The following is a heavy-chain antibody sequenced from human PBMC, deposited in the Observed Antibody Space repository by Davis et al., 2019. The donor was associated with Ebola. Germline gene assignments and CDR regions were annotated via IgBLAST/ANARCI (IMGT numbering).Heavy chain of an antibody. J-gene: IGHJ3*02. CDR1: GFTFSNYD. CDR2: ISSASYYI. D-gene: IGHD3-22*01. V-gene: IGHV3-21*01. CDR3: ARGGYYDTSGYSHEAFDI. Sequence: GESLKISCAASGFTFSNYDMNWVRQAPGKGLEWVSSISSASYYIYYADSLKGRFTISRDNAKNSLYLQMNSLRAEETAVYHCARGGYYDTSGYSHEAFDIWGQGTVVTVSS.